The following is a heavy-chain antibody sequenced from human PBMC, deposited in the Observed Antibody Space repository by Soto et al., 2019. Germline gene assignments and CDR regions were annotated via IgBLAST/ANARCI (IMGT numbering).Heavy chain of an antibody. J-gene: IGHJ4*02. D-gene: IGHD6-19*01. CDR3: SKERSCGWSLDY. V-gene: IGHV3-23*01. Sequence: EVQLLESGGGLVQPGGSLRLSCAASGFTFSTYAMNWVRQAPGKGLEWVSGISGSGDSTYYADSVKGRFTVSRDNSKNTLYLQMNSLRAEDTAVFYCSKERSCGWSLDYWGQGTLVTVSS. CDR1: GFTFSTYA. CDR2: ISGSGDST.